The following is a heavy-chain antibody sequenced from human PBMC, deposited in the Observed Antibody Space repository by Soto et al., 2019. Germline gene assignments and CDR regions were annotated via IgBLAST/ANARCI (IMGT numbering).Heavy chain of an antibody. D-gene: IGHD3-3*01. CDR1: GGTFSTYI. CDR3: ARDRITTRGDAFDL. V-gene: IGHV1-69*08. J-gene: IGHJ3*01. CDR2: IISIPDIT. Sequence: QVQLVQSGAEVRKPGSSVKVSCKAPGGTFSTYIISWVRQAPGQGLEWMGRIISIPDITNYAQKIQGRVTVTADRSTRTAYMELTSLKSADTAVYYCARDRITTRGDAFDLWGQGTMVTVSS.